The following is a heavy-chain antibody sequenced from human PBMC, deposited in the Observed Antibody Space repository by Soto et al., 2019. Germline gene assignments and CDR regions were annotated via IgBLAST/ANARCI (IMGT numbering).Heavy chain of an antibody. V-gene: IGHV1-46*01. CDR2: INPSGGST. CDR3: ARTPYYDILTGYLDY. CDR1: GYTFTSYY. Sequence: ASVKVSCKASGYTFTSYYMHWVRQARGQGLEWMGIINPSGGSTSYAQKFQGRVTMTRDTSTSTVYMELSSLRSEDTAVYYCARTPYYDILTGYLDYWGQGTLVTVSS. J-gene: IGHJ4*02. D-gene: IGHD3-9*01.